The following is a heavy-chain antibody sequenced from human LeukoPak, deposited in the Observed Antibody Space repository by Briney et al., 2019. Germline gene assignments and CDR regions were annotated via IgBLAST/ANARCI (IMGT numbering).Heavy chain of an antibody. J-gene: IGHJ4*02. D-gene: IGHD2-2*01. V-gene: IGHV1-18*01. CDR1: GYTFTSYA. CDR2: IRTSNGDS. CDR3: AREGSQYDFDF. Sequence: GGSLRLSCVVSGYTFTSYAVTWVRQAPGQGLEWMSRIRTSNGDSIYAHNVQDRVTMTTDTSTSTAYMELRSLRSDDTAVYYCAREGSQYDFDFWGQGTLVTVPS.